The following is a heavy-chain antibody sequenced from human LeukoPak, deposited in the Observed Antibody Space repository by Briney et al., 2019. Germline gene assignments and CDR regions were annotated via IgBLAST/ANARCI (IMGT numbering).Heavy chain of an antibody. Sequence: PGRSLRLSCAASGFTFSNFAMHWVRQAPGKGLEWVAVISYDGSIKYYADSAKGRFTISRDNSKNTLYLQMNSLRAEDTAVYYCAREDMTTVTTRWAFDIWGQGSMVTVSS. J-gene: IGHJ3*02. CDR2: ISYDGSIK. V-gene: IGHV3-30*04. D-gene: IGHD4-17*01. CDR3: AREDMTTVTTRWAFDI. CDR1: GFTFSNFA.